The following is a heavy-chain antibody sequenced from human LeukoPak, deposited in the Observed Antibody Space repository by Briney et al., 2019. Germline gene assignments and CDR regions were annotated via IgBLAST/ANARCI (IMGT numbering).Heavy chain of an antibody. Sequence: SQTLSLTCAVSGGSISSGGYSWSWIRQPPGKGLEWIGYIYHSGTTNYNPSLKSRVTMSVDTSKNQFSLKLTSVTAADTAIYYCARRHGSGDWFDPWGQGTLVTVSS. D-gene: IGHD3-10*01. J-gene: IGHJ5*02. CDR3: ARRHGSGDWFDP. V-gene: IGHV4-30-2*01. CDR2: IYHSGTT. CDR1: GGSISSGGYS.